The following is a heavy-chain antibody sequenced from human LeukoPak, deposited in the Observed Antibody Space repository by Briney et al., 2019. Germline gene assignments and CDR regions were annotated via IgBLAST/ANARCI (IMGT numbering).Heavy chain of an antibody. CDR1: GGSISSSSYY. CDR3: ARQFFPGGVWGSYRSHFDY. CDR2: IYYSGST. Sequence: SETLSLTCTVSGGSISSSSYYWGWIRQPPGKGLEWIGSIYYSGSTYYNPSLKSRVTISVDTSKNQFSLKLSSVTAADTAVYYCARQFFPGGVWGSYRSHFDYWGQGTLVTVSS. J-gene: IGHJ4*02. D-gene: IGHD3-16*02. V-gene: IGHV4-39*01.